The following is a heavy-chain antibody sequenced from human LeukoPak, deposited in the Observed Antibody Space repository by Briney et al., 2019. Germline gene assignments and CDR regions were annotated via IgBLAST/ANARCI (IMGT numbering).Heavy chain of an antibody. CDR3: ARAHGLSGSYRKPNWFDP. J-gene: IGHJ5*02. V-gene: IGHV1-2*02. D-gene: IGHD1-26*01. Sequence: AASVKVSCKASGYTFTGYYMHWVRQAPGQGLEWMGWINPNSGGTNYAQKFQGRVTMTRDTSISTAYMELSRLRSDDTAVYYCARAHGLSGSYRKPNWFDPWGQGTLVTVSS. CDR1: GYTFTGYY. CDR2: INPNSGGT.